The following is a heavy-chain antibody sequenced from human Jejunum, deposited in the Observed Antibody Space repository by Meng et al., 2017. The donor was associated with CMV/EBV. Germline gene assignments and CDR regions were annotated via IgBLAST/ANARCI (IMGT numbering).Heavy chain of an antibody. Sequence: TFSSYEMNWVRQAPGKGLEWVSFISPSGTFIHYADSVKGRFTISRDNTKNSLYLQMNSLRAEDSAVYYCTRDLNWGNSSPYYFAYWGQGTLVTVSS. CDR1: TFSSYE. D-gene: IGHD7-27*01. J-gene: IGHJ4*02. V-gene: IGHV3-48*03. CDR3: TRDLNWGNSSPYYFAY. CDR2: ISPSGTFI.